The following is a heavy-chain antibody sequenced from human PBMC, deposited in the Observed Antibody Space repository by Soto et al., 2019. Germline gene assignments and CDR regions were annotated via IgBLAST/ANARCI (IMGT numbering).Heavy chain of an antibody. D-gene: IGHD4-17*01. J-gene: IGHJ4*02. CDR2: INQDGSER. CDR3: AVYGYGVSAAAY. V-gene: IGHV3-7*03. CDR1: GLTFRNDW. Sequence: PGGSLRLSCAGSGLTFRNDWLSWVRQAPGKGLEWVANINQDGSERYYVESVRGRFTISRDNVENSLYLQLNSLRPEDTAVYYCAVYGYGVSAAAYWGQGTLVTVSS.